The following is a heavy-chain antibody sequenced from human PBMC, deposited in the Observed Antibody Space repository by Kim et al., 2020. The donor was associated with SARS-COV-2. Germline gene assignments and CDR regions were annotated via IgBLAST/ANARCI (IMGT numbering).Heavy chain of an antibody. D-gene: IGHD3-3*01. V-gene: IGHV1-46*01. CDR1: GYTFTSYS. Sequence: ASVKVSCKASGYTFTSYSMHWVRQAPGQGLEWMGLINASGGNTSYAQKFQGRVTMTRDTSTSTAYMELSSLRSEDTAVYYCARELGTLFEWIFCCDAVYY. CDR3: ARELGTLFEWIFCCDAVYY. J-gene: IGHJ6*01. CDR2: INASGGNT.